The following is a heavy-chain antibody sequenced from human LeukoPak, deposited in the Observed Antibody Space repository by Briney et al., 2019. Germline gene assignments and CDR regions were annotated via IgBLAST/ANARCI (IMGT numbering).Heavy chain of an antibody. D-gene: IGHD3/OR15-3a*01. J-gene: IGHJ4*02. V-gene: IGHV1-69*04. Sequence: EASVKVSCKASGYTFTSYDINWVRQAPGQGLEWMGRIVPTLSIANYAQKFQGRITISADKSTSTVYLELGSLRSEDTAVYYCASDFSTYHEEHSYYWGQGTLVTVSP. CDR1: GYTFTSYD. CDR3: ASDFSTYHEEHSYY. CDR2: IVPTLSIA.